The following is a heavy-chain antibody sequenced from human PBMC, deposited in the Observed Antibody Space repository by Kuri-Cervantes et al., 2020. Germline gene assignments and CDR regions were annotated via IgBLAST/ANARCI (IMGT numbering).Heavy chain of an antibody. J-gene: IGHJ4*02. CDR3: ASHIAVARMVDY. CDR1: AFTFSSYW. D-gene: IGHD6-19*01. Sequence: GGSLRLSCAASAFTFSSYWMHWVRQAPGKGLVWVSRINSDGSSTSYADSVKGRFTISRDNAKNTLYLQMNSLRAEDTAVYYCASHIAVARMVDYWGQGTLVTVSS. V-gene: IGHV3-74*01. CDR2: INSDGSST.